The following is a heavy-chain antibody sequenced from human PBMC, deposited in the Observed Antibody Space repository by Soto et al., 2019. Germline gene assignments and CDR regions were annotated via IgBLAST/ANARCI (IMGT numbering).Heavy chain of an antibody. J-gene: IGHJ4*02. CDR2: VHHSGRS. D-gene: IGHD3-10*01. V-gene: IGHV4-4*02. Sequence: QVQLQESGPGLTKPSGTLSLTCAVSGDSISNNNWWSVVRQPPGQGLEWIGEVHHSGRSNSIPSLKSRVTMSIDTSKNQFSLRLDSVTAADTAVYYCAHTIGSGSYIPYWGQGTLVTVSS. CDR3: AHTIGSGSYIPY. CDR1: GDSISNNNW.